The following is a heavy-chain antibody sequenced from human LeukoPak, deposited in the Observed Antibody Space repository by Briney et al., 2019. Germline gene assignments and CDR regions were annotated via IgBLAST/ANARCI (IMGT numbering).Heavy chain of an antibody. CDR1: GFTFSNAW. V-gene: IGHV3-30-3*01. D-gene: IGHD2-15*01. CDR2: ISYDGSNK. J-gene: IGHJ4*02. CDR3: ARDYCTGGSCYSYFDF. Sequence: GGSLRLSCAASGFTFSNAWMSWVRQAPGKGLEWVSVISYDGSNKYYADSVKGRFTISRDNAKNSLYLQMNSLRADDTAVYYCARDYCTGGSCYSYFDFWGQGTLVTVSS.